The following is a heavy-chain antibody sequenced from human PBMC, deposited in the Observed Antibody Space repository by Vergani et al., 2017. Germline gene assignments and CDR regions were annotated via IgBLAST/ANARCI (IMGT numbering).Heavy chain of an antibody. Sequence: EVQLVESGGGLVQPGRSLRLSCAASGFTFDDYAMHWVRQAPGKGLEWVSGISWNSGSISYADSVKGRFTISRDNAKNSLYLQMNSLRAEDTAVYYCAGGDMVRGTSVPFDYWGQGTLVTVSS. CDR1: GFTFDDYA. CDR3: AGGDMVRGTSVPFDY. CDR2: ISWNSGSI. D-gene: IGHD3-10*01. V-gene: IGHV3-9*01. J-gene: IGHJ4*02.